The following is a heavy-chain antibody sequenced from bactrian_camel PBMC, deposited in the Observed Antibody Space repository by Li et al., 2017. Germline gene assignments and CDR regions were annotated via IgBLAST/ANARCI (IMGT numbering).Heavy chain of an antibody. CDR2: INSAGSPT. D-gene: IGHD6*01. V-gene: IGHV3S40*01. J-gene: IGHJ4*01. CDR3: AYRRWSTACGDFKDYAY. Sequence: DVQLVESGGGLVQPGGSLRLSCAASGFTFSTYYMSWVRQAPGKEREAVAAINSAGSPTLRPSVKGRFTASKGNTKNDAYLQMNNLQPEDTAVYYCAYRRWSTACGDFKDYAYWGQGTQVTVS. CDR1: GFTFSTYY.